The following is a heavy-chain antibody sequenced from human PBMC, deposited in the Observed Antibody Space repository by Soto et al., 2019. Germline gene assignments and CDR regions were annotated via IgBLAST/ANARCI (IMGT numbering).Heavy chain of an antibody. CDR2: ISSSSSTI. Sequence: GGSLRLSCAASGFTFSSYSMNWVRQAPGKGLEWVSYISSSSSTIYYADSVKGRFTISRDNAKNTLYLQMNSLRAEDTAVYYCAKDVLPDYYDSSGYRGDYAFDIWGQGTMVTVSS. V-gene: IGHV3-48*01. CDR1: GFTFSSYS. J-gene: IGHJ3*02. CDR3: AKDVLPDYYDSSGYRGDYAFDI. D-gene: IGHD3-22*01.